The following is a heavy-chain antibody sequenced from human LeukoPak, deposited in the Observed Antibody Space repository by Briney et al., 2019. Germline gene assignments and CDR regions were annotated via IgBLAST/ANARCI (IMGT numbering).Heavy chain of an antibody. CDR3: AREAVSGWYDYFDY. D-gene: IGHD6-19*01. CDR1: GGSISSDY. CDR2: ISYSGST. J-gene: IGHJ4*02. V-gene: IGHV4-59*01. Sequence: PSETLSLTCTVSGGSISSDYWSWIRQPPGKRLEWIGYISYSGSTNYNPSLRSRVTISVDTSKNQISLKLSSVTAADTAVYYCAREAVSGWYDYFDYWGQGTLVTVSS.